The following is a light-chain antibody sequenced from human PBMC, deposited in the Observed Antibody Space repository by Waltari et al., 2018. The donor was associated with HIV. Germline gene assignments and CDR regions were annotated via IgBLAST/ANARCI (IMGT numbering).Light chain of an antibody. V-gene: IGKV4-1*01. CDR2: WAS. CDR3: QQYYSTPRT. CDR1: QKILFSSTNNNY. J-gene: IGKJ1*01. Sequence: DIVLSQSLDSPAVSLRGRAPPYCTSRQKILFSSTNNNYLSWFQQRPGQPPRLLIYWASTRESGVPERFTGSGSGTNFTLTISRLQADDVAVYFCQQYYSTPRTFGQGTKVELK.